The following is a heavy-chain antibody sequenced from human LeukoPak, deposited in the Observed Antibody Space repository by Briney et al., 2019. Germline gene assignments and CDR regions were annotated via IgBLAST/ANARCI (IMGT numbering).Heavy chain of an antibody. D-gene: IGHD2-2*01. J-gene: IGHJ3*02. V-gene: IGHV1-8*01. CDR1: GYTFTSYD. Sequence: GASVKFSCKASGYTFTSYDINWVRQATGQGLEWMGWMNPNSGNTGYAQKFQGRVTMTRNTSISTAYMELSSLRSEDTAMYYCATNYHLLQHKNAFDIWGQGTMVTVSS. CDR2: MNPNSGNT. CDR3: ATNYHLLQHKNAFDI.